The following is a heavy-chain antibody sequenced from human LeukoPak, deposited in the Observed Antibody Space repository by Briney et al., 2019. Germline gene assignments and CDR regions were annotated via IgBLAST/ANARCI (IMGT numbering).Heavy chain of an antibody. J-gene: IGHJ3*02. CDR3: AKDRKVGSGWPHDAFDI. CDR2: IKLDGSAT. V-gene: IGHV3-7*03. CDR1: GFIFSNYW. Sequence: PGGSLRLSCAASGFIFSNYWMAWVRQAPGKGLEWVADIKLDGSATYYVDSVKGRFTISRDNARNLLYLQMNSLRAEDTAVYYCAKDRKVGSGWPHDAFDIWGQGTMVTVSS. D-gene: IGHD6-19*01.